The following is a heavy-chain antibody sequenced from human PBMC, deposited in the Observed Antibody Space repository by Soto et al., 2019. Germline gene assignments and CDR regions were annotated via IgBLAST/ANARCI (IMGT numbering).Heavy chain of an antibody. CDR1: GGSISSGGYY. CDR3: ARGGEIGDNVLMVYASYFDY. J-gene: IGHJ4*02. CDR2: IYYSGST. Sequence: SETLSLTCTVSGGSISSGGYYWSWIRQHPGKGLEWIGYIYYSGSTYYNPSLKSRVTISVDTSKNQFSLKLSSVTAADTAVYYCARGGEIGDNVLMVYASYFDYWGQGTLVTVSS. D-gene: IGHD2-8*01. V-gene: IGHV4-31*03.